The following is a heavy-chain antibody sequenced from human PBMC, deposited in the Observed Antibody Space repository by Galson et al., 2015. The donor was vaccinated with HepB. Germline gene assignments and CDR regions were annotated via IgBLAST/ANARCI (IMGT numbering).Heavy chain of an antibody. Sequence: SCKASGYTFTMYAMHWARQAPGQRPEWMGWINVGNGNTKYSQKFQGRVTITRDTSARTAYMELGSLKSEDTAVYYCARSGRFGIAAADHGLYWGQGTLVTVSS. D-gene: IGHD6-13*01. V-gene: IGHV1-3*01. CDR3: ARSGRFGIAAADHGLY. J-gene: IGHJ4*02. CDR2: INVGNGNT. CDR1: GYTFTMYA.